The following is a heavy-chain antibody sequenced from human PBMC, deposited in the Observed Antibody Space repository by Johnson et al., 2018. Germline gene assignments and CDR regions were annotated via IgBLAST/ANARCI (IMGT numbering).Heavy chain of an antibody. Sequence: VQLQESGGGLVQPGGSLRLSCAASGFTFSSYWMHWVRQAPGKGLVWVSRINSDGSSTSYADSVKGRFTISRDNAKNTLYLQMNSLRAEDTAVYYCARESSGIAAGGTEYFQHWGQGTLVTVSS. CDR3: ARESSGIAAGGTEYFQH. CDR2: INSDGSST. J-gene: IGHJ1*01. D-gene: IGHD6-13*01. CDR1: GFTFSSYW. V-gene: IGHV3-74*01.